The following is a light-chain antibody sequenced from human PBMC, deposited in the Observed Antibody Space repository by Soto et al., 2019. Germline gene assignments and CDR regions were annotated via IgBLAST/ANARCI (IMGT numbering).Light chain of an antibody. Sequence: QSVLTQPPSVSGAPGQRVTISCTGSSSNIGAGYDVHWYQRLPGTAPKVLIYNNNNRPSGVPDRFSGSKSGTSASLAITGXXXXXXXXXXXQSYDSSLSGSYVFGTGTKLTVL. CDR1: SSNIGAGYD. CDR3: QSYDSSLSGSYV. V-gene: IGLV1-40*01. J-gene: IGLJ1*01. CDR2: NNN.